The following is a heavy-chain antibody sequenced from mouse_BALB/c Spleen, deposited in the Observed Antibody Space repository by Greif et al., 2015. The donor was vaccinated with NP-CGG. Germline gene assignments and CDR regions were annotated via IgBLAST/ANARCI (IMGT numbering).Heavy chain of an antibody. V-gene: IGHV1-7*01. Sequence: VKVVESGAELAKPGASVKMSCKASGYTFTSYWMHWVKQRPGQGLEWIGYVNPSTGYTEYNQKFKDKATLTADKSSSTAYMQLSSLTSEDSAVYYCARGRDGDYWGQGTTLTVSS. D-gene: IGHD3-3*01. CDR3: ARGRDGDY. CDR2: VNPSTGYT. J-gene: IGHJ2*01. CDR1: GYTFTSYW.